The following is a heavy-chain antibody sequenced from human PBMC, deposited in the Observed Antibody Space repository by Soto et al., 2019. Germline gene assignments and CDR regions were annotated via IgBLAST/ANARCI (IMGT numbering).Heavy chain of an antibody. Sequence: ASVNVSCKTSGYTFSNYGITWVRQAPGQPLEWLGWISLYSDGTNYAQKFQGRVSMTTDTSTTTAYMELRSLRSDDTAVYYCARVVPGAEAWFGPWGQGTLVTVSS. CDR3: ARVVPGAEAWFGP. CDR2: ISLYSDGT. D-gene: IGHD2-2*01. CDR1: GYTFSNYG. V-gene: IGHV1-18*01. J-gene: IGHJ5*02.